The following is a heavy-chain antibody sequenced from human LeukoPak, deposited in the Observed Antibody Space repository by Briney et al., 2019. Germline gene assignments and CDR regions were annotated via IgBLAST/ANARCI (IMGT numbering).Heavy chain of an antibody. CDR1: GFTFRSYW. Sequence: GGSLRLSCSASGFTFRSYWMHWVRQAPGNGLVWCSRINRDGSSTNYADSVKGRFNISRDNAKNTLYLQMNSLRAEDTAVYYCVRDDSSHFDYWGQGALVTVSS. CDR3: VRDDSSHFDY. D-gene: IGHD6-13*01. V-gene: IGHV3-74*01. J-gene: IGHJ4*02. CDR2: INRDGSST.